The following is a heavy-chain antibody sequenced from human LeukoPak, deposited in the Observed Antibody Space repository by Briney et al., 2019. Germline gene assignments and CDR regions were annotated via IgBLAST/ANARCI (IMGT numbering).Heavy chain of an antibody. J-gene: IGHJ4*02. D-gene: IGHD2-15*01. CDR2: ISSGSSTI. Sequence: GGSLRLSCAASGFTFSGYTMNWVRQAPGKGLEWLSYISSGSSTIYYADSVKGRFTISRDNAKNSLYLQMSSLRAEDTAVYYCARGSRWLGYWGQGTLVTVSS. V-gene: IGHV3-48*01. CDR3: ARGSRWLGY. CDR1: GFTFSGYT.